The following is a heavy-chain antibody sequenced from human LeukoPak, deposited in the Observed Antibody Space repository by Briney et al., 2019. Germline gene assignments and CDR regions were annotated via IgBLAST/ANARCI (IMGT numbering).Heavy chain of an antibody. CDR1: GYTFTSYD. J-gene: IGHJ1*01. V-gene: IGHV1-8*01. CDR2: IHPNNGNT. CDR3: AREASWSRLLVLGRLQH. Sequence: GASVKVSCKASGYTFTSYDINWVRQAPGQGLEWMGWIHPNNGNTDYAEAIQGRVTVTRDTSTRTVYLKLRSLTSDDTAVYYCAREASWSRLLVLGRLQHWGQGSLVTVSS. D-gene: IGHD4/OR15-4a*01.